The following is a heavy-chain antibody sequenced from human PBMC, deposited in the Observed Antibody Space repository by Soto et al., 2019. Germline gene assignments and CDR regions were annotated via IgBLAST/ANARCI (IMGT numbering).Heavy chain of an antibody. CDR1: GYTFTSYY. D-gene: IGHD6-19*01. CDR2: INPSGGST. CDR3: ARGIAVARTIFDD. Sequence: ASVKVSCKASGYTFTSYYMHWVRQAPGKGLEWMGIINPSGGSTSYAQKFQGRVTMTRDTSTSTVYMELSSLSSEDTAVYYSARGIAVARTIFDDWGQGTLVTVSS. J-gene: IGHJ4*02. V-gene: IGHV1-46*01.